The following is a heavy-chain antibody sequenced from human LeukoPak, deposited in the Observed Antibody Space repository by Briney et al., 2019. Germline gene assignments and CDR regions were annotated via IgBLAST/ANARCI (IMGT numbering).Heavy chain of an antibody. CDR1: GFTFSSYA. V-gene: IGHV3-23*01. CDR2: ISGSGGST. J-gene: IGHJ3*02. D-gene: IGHD3-3*01. CDR3: AKDTYDFWSGTKIDAFDI. Sequence: AGGSLRLSCAASGFTFSSYAMSWVRQAPGKGLEWVSAISGSGGSTYYADSVKGRFTISRDNSKNTLYLQMNSLRAEDTAVYYCAKDTYDFWSGTKIDAFDIWGQGTMVTVSS.